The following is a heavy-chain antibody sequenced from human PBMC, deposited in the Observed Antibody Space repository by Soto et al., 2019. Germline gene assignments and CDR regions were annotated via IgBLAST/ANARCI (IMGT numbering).Heavy chain of an antibody. V-gene: IGHV3-53*05. D-gene: IGHD6-6*01. J-gene: IGHJ4*02. CDR3: AKDLFEYSSSGRGYFDY. CDR2: IYSGGST. Sequence: EVQLVETGGGLIQPGGSLRLSCAASGFTVSSNYMSWVRQAPGKGLEWVSVIYSGGSTYYADSVKGRFTISRDNSKNTLYLQMNSLRAEDTAVYYCAKDLFEYSSSGRGYFDYWGQGTLVTVSS. CDR1: GFTVSSNY.